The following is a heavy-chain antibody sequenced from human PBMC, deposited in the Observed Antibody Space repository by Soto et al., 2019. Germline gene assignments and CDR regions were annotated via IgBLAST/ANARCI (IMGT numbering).Heavy chain of an antibody. CDR1: GGSISSGGYY. CDR3: ARVFSDYGDHKGLDY. J-gene: IGHJ4*02. V-gene: IGHV4-31*03. Sequence: QVRLQESGPGLVKPSQTLSLTCTVSGGSISSGGYYWSWIRQHPGKGLEWIGYIYYSGSTYYNPSLKSRVTISVDTSKNQFSLKLSSVTAADTAVYYCARVFSDYGDHKGLDYWGQGTLVTVSS. D-gene: IGHD4-17*01. CDR2: IYYSGST.